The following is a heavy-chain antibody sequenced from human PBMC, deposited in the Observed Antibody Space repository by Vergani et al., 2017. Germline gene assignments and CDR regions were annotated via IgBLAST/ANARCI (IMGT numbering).Heavy chain of an antibody. V-gene: IGHV4-34*02. CDR2: INNDGHT. D-gene: IGHD2-8*02. CDR3: AVRPRVNLVGGEVVTKSTFDY. CDR1: GESFSRLY. J-gene: IGHJ4*02. Sequence: QVQLQQWGAGVVKPSGTLSLTCAVFGESFSRLYWSWIRQPPGKGLEWIGEINNDGHTNYNPSLESRVTVSRDTAKNQFSLNLMSVTAADTAMYYCAVRPRVNLVGGEVVTKSTFDYWGQGSLVTVSS.